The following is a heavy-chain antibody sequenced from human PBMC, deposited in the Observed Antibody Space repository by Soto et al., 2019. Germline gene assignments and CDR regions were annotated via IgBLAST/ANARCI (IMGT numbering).Heavy chain of an antibody. Sequence: QVQLRESGPGLVKPSETLSLTCTVSGGSVSSDFYNWRWIRQPPGKGLEWVGDIDHSGSTSYNPFLKSRATISVDTSKHHLSLKVTSVTAADTAVYYCGRVKRQTFQKKNDYWGQGILVIVSS. CDR2: IDHSGST. CDR1: GGSVSSDFYN. J-gene: IGHJ4*02. V-gene: IGHV4-61*03. CDR3: GRVKRQTFQKKNDY.